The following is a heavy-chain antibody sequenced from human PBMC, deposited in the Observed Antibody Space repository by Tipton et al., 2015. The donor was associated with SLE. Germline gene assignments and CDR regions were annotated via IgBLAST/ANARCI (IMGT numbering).Heavy chain of an antibody. D-gene: IGHD3-22*01. J-gene: IGHJ4*02. CDR3: ARDRSGYQWGYFDY. V-gene: IGHV3-33*01. CDR1: GFTFNNYG. CDR2: VWYDGTSE. Sequence: SLRLSCAASGFTFNNYGMHWVRQAPGKGLEWVAVVWYDGTSEYYADSVKGRFTISRDNSKNTLSLQMNSLRVEDTAVYYCARDRSGYQWGYFDYWGQGTLVTVSS.